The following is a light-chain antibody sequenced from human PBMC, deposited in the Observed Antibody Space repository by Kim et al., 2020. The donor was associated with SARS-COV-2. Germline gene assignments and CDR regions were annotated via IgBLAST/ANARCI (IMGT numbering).Light chain of an antibody. Sequence: SASVGDSVAITCRARQSTATYLNWYQQTPGKAPLLLIYGASSLQSGVPSRFSGSGSGTDFSLTISSLQPEDSATYFCQQSHRIPYTFGQGTKVVI. CDR3: QQSHRIPYT. J-gene: IGKJ2*01. CDR1: QSTATY. V-gene: IGKV1-39*01. CDR2: GAS.